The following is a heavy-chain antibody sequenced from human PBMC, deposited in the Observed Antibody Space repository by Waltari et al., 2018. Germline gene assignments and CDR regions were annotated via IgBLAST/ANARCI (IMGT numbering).Heavy chain of an antibody. CDR3: ARILGGYDWTPYFDY. CDR1: GFTVSSNY. D-gene: IGHD5-12*01. Sequence: EVQLVESGGGLIQPGGSLRLSCAASGFTVSSNYMSWVSQAPGKGLEWVSVIYSGGSTYYADSVKGRFTISRDNSKNTLYLQMNSLRAEDTAVYYCARILGGYDWTPYFDYWGQGTLVTVSS. J-gene: IGHJ4*02. V-gene: IGHV3-53*01. CDR2: IYSGGST.